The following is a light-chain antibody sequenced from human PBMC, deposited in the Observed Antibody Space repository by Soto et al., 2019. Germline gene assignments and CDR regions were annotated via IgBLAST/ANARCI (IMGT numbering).Light chain of an antibody. J-gene: IGLJ2*01. V-gene: IGLV2-14*01. CDR2: DVS. CDR3: SSSTSSSALV. CDR1: SRDVGAYNY. Sequence: QSALTQPASVSGSPGQSITISCTGTSRDVGAYNYVSWYQQYPGKAPKLMIYDVSIRPSGVSHRFSGSKSGNTASLTISGLLAEDEADYYCSSSTSSSALVFGGGTKLTVL.